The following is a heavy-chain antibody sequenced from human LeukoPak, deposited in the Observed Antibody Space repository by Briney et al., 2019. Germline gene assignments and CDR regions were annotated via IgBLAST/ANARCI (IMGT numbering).Heavy chain of an antibody. CDR2: INSDGSWT. J-gene: IGHJ6*02. D-gene: IGHD2-15*01. Sequence: PGGSLRLSCAASGNYWMHWVRQAPGKGLVWVSHINSDGSWTSYADSVKGRFTIPKDNAKNTLYLQMDSLRAEDTAVYYCAKEFYFATAVWGQGTTVTVSS. CDR1: GNYW. CDR3: AKEFYFATAV. V-gene: IGHV3-74*01.